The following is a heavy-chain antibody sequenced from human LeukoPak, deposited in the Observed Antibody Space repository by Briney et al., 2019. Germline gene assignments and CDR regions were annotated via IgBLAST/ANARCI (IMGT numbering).Heavy chain of an antibody. CDR1: GYTFTSYG. CDR2: ISAYNGNT. Sequence: ASVKVSCKASGYTFTSYGISWVRQAPGQGPEWMGWISAYNGNTNYAQKLQGRVTMTTDTSTSTAYMELRSLRSDDTAVYYCARGYCSGGSCYGLFYWGQGTLVTVSS. J-gene: IGHJ4*02. CDR3: ARGYCSGGSCYGLFY. V-gene: IGHV1-18*01. D-gene: IGHD2-15*01.